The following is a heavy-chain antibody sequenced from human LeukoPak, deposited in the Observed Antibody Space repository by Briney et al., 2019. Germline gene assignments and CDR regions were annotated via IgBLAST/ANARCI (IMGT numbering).Heavy chain of an antibody. CDR2: TYYRSKWYY. Sequence: SQTLSLTCVISGDSVSSNSAAWNWIRQSPSRGLEWLGRTYYRSKWYYHYAVSMKSRITVNPDTSKNQFSLKLSSVTAADTAVYYCARDGIAMIDYWGQGTLVTVSS. V-gene: IGHV6-1*01. D-gene: IGHD3-22*01. CDR1: GDSVSSNSAA. J-gene: IGHJ4*02. CDR3: ARDGIAMIDY.